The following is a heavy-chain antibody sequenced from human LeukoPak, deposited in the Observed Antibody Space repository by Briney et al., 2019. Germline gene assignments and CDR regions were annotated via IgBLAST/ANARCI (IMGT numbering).Heavy chain of an antibody. CDR3: ARGGYFDWLTADY. D-gene: IGHD3-9*01. J-gene: IGHJ4*02. CDR1: GYTFTGYY. V-gene: IGHV1-2*04. CDR2: INPNSGGT. Sequence: GASVKVSCKASGYTFTGYYMHWVRQAPGQGLEWMGWINPNSGGTNYAQKFQGWVTMTRDTSISTAYMELSRLRSDDTAVYYCARGGYFDWLTADYWGQGTLVTVSS.